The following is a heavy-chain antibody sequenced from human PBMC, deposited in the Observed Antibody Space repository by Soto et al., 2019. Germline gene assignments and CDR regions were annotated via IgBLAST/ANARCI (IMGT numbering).Heavy chain of an antibody. D-gene: IGHD1-1*01. CDR1: GFAIRNPYYN. V-gene: IGHV4-30-4*02. CDR2: IHYSGTT. J-gene: IGHJ4*02. Sequence: PSEPLSRTSSSSGFAIRNPYYNWSWIRQYPGKGLEWIGFIHYSGTTYYNPSLKSRVAISVDTSRNDFSLRLSSVTAADTAVYYCTNGGDASKTGYWGQ. CDR3: TNGGDASKTGY.